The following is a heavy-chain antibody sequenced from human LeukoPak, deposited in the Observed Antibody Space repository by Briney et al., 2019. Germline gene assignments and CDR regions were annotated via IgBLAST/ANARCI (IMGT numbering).Heavy chain of an antibody. V-gene: IGHV1-69-2*01. D-gene: IGHD6-19*01. CDR3: ATDDGGIGWEGGGY. J-gene: IGHJ4*02. Sequence: ASVKVSCKASGYTFTNYYMHWVQQAPGKGLEWMGRVDPEDGETIYSEKFQDRVTITADKSTDTAYMELSSLRPEDTAVYDCATDDGGIGWEGGGYWGQGTLVTVSS. CDR1: GYTFTNYY. CDR2: VDPEDGET.